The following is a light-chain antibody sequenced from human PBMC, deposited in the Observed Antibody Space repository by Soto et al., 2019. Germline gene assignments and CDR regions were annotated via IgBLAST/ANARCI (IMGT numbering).Light chain of an antibody. J-gene: IGKJ3*01. CDR2: AAS. CDR3: QQYGSSLYS. V-gene: IGKV3-20*01. CDR1: QSVSSPF. Sequence: EIVMTQSPATLSVSPGERATLSCRASQSVSSPFLAWDQQPPRPPPRLLFYAASGSATGLPDSFSGSGSGTDFPLTISLLEPEDFAVYYCQQYGSSLYSFGPGTKVDIK.